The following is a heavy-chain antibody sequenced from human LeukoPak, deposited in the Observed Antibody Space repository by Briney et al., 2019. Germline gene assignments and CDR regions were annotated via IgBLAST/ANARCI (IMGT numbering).Heavy chain of an antibody. CDR2: INHSGST. J-gene: IGHJ4*02. V-gene: IGHV4-34*01. CDR3: ARQGPSDYYFDY. CDR1: GGFFSGYY. D-gene: IGHD2-21*01. Sequence: SETLSLTCAVYGGFFSGYYWSWIRQPPGKGLEWIGEINHSGSTNYNPSLKSRVTISVDTSKTQFSLKLSSVTAADTAVYYCARQGPSDYYFDYWGQGTLVTVSS.